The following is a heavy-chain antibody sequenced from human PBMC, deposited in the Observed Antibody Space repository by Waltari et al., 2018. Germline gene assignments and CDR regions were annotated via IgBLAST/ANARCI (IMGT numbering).Heavy chain of an antibody. D-gene: IGHD1-26*01. CDR3: ARGIVGATILSAFDI. CDR2: IIPIFGTA. CDR1: GGTFSSYA. J-gene: IGHJ3*02. Sequence: QVQLVQSGAEVQKPGSSVKGFCTASGGTFSSYAISCVRQAPGQGLEWMGGIIPIFGTANYAQKFQGRVTITADKSTSTAYMELSSLRSEDTAVYYCARGIVGATILSAFDIWGQGTMVTVSS. V-gene: IGHV1-69*06.